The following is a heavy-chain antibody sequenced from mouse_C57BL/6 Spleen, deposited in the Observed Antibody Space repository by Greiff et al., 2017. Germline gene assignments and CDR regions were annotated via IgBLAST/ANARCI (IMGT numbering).Heavy chain of an antibody. CDR1: GYTFTDYY. J-gene: IGHJ4*01. CDR3: ARSRAVPPMDY. CDR2: INPNNGGT. V-gene: IGHV1-26*01. Sequence: EVQLQQSGPELVKPGASVKISCKASGYTFTDYYMNWVKQSHGKSLEWIGDINPNNGGTSYNQKFKGKATLTVDKSSSTADMELRSLTSEDSAVYYCARSRAVPPMDYWGQGTSVTVSS. D-gene: IGHD3-3*01.